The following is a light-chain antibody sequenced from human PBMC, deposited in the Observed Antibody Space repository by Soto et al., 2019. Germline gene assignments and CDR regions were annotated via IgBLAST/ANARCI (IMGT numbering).Light chain of an antibody. CDR2: AAS. CDR1: QSISKY. CDR3: QQSYSTPPDT. Sequence: DIQMTQSPSSLSASVGDRVTITCRASQSISKYLNWYQQKPGQAPNLLIYAASTLQSGVPSRFGGSGSGTDFTLTISSLQPEDFATYYCQQSYSTPPDTFGQGTKLEIK. J-gene: IGKJ2*01. V-gene: IGKV1-39*01.